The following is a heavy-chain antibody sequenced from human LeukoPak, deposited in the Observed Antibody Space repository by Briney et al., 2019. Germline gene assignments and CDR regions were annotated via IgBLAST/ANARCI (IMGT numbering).Heavy chain of an antibody. Sequence: SETLSLTCAVSGASIRNYYWSWIRQPAGRGLEWIGRIVPDGSTNYNPSLKSRVTMSVDTSKNHFSLKLSSVTAADAAVYYCAKEGAAPGPDFDHWGQGTLVIVSS. CDR1: GASIRNYY. J-gene: IGHJ4*02. CDR2: IVPDGST. CDR3: AKEGAAPGPDFDH. V-gene: IGHV4-4*07. D-gene: IGHD6-13*01.